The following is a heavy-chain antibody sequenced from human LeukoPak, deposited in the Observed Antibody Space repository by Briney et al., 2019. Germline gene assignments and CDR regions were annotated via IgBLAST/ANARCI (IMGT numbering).Heavy chain of an antibody. CDR2: IDWDDDK. CDR3: VRMVYGDLSEGLDY. D-gene: IGHD4-17*01. CDR1: GFSLSTSGMC. V-gene: IGHV2-70*11. J-gene: IGHJ4*02. Sequence: SGPALVKPTQTLTLTCTFSGFSLSTSGMCVSWIRQPPGKALEWLARIDWDDDKYYSTSLKTRLTISKDTSKNQVVLTMTNMDPVDTATYYCVRMVYGDLSEGLDYWGQGTLVTVSS.